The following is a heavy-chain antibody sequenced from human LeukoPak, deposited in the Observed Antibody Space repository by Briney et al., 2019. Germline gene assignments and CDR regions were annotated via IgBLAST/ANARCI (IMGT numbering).Heavy chain of an antibody. D-gene: IGHD4-17*01. J-gene: IGHJ5*02. V-gene: IGHV4-39*07. CDR3: ARDNADYGDYVGWFDP. CDR2: IYYSGST. CDR1: GGSISSSSYY. Sequence: SETLSLTCTVSGGSISSSSYYWGWIRQPPGKGLEWIGSIYYSGSTNYNPSLKSRVTISVDTSKNQFSLKLSSVTAADTAVYYCARDNADYGDYVGWFDPWGQGTLVTVSS.